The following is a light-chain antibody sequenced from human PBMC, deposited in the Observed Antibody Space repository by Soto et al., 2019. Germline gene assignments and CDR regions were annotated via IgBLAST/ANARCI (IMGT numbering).Light chain of an antibody. CDR2: AAS. CDR1: QGISSY. CDR3: QQFNGYPRN. V-gene: IGKV1-9*01. J-gene: IGKJ3*01. Sequence: IQLTQSPSSLSASVGDRVTITCRASQGISSYLAWYQQKPGKAPKLLIYAASTLQSGVPSRFSGSGSGTDFTLTISSLQSEDFATYYCQQFNGYPRNFGPGTKVDIK.